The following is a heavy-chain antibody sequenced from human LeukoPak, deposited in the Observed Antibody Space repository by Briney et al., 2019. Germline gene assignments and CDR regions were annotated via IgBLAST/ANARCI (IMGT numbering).Heavy chain of an antibody. V-gene: IGHV4-59*01. CDR3: ARDKGTSYLSSFDY. Sequence: SETLSLTCTVPGGSISSYYWSWIRQPPGKGLEWIGYIYYSGSTNYNPSLKSRVTISVDKSKNQFSLKLNSVTAADTAVYYCARDKGTSYLSSFDYWGQGTLVTVSS. J-gene: IGHJ4*02. D-gene: IGHD6-6*01. CDR2: IYYSGST. CDR1: GGSISSYY.